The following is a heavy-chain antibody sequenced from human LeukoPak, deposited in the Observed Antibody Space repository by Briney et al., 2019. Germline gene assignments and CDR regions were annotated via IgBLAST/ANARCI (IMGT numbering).Heavy chain of an antibody. V-gene: IGHV1-2*02. J-gene: IGHJ4*02. CDR2: ISPKSGVT. CDR1: GYTFTGYY. Sequence: ASVKVSCKASGYTFTGYYIHWVRQAPGQGLEWMGWISPKSGVTNYAQKFQGRVNMTRDTSISTAYMGVSRLTSDDTALFYCARAVGDYYETSVFQAYWGQGTLVIVSS. CDR3: ARAVGDYYETSVFQAY. D-gene: IGHD3-22*01.